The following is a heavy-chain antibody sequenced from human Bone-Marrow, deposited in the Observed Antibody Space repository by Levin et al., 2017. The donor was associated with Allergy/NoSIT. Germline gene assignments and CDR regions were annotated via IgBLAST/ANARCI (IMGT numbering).Heavy chain of an antibody. D-gene: IGHD3-10*01. CDR2: MNSNSANT. Sequence: PGGSLRLSCRASGYTFTSYDINWVRQATGQGLEWMGWMNSNSANTGYAQNFQGRVTMSRNTSISTAYLELSGLRSEDTAVYYCARASRHSRGEIDHRRQGTVV. CDR1: GYTFTSYD. J-gene: IGHJ4*02. V-gene: IGHV1-8*01. CDR3: ARASRHSRGEIDH.